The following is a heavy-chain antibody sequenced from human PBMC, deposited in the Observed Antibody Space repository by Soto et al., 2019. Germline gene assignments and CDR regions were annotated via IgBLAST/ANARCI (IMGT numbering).Heavy chain of an antibody. CDR1: GFTFSNAW. CDR3: TNITTILEWLYYGMDV. V-gene: IGHV3-15*01. J-gene: IGHJ6*02. Sequence: PGGSLRLSCAASGFTFSNAWMSWVRQAPGKGLEWVGRIKSKTDGGTTDYAAPVKGRFTISRDDSKNTLYLQMNSLKTEDTAVYYCTNITTILEWLYYGMDVWGQGTKVTVYS. D-gene: IGHD3-3*01. CDR2: IKSKTDGGTT.